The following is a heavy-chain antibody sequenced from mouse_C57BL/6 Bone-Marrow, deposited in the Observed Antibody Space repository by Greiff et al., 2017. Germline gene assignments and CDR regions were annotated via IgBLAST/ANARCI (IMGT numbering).Heavy chain of an antibody. V-gene: IGHV1-64*01. CDR2: IHPNSGST. CDR3: ARLITFDY. J-gene: IGHJ2*01. D-gene: IGHD1-1*01. CDR1: GYSFTSYW. Sequence: QVQLQQPGPELVKPWASVSLSCTASGYSFTSYWMPWVKQQPGQGLEWIGMIHPNSGSTNYNEKCKSKATLTVDKSSSTAYMQLSSLTSEDSAVYYCARLITFDYWGQGTTLTVSS.